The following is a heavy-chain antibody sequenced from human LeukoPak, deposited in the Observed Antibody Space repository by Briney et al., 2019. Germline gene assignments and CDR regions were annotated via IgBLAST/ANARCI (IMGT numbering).Heavy chain of an antibody. CDR2: IWYDGSNK. D-gene: IGHD3-22*01. J-gene: IGHJ4*02. Sequence: GGSLRLSCAASGFTFSSYWMNWVRQAPGKGLEWVAVIWYDGSNKYYADSVKGRFTISRDNSKNTLYLQMNSLRAEDTAVYYCARGRYYYDSSGYFDYWGQGTLVTVSS. CDR3: ARGRYYYDSSGYFDY. V-gene: IGHV3-33*08. CDR1: GFTFSSYW.